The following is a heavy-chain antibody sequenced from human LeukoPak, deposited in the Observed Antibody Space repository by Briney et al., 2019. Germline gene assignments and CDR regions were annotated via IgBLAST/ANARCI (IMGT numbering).Heavy chain of an antibody. D-gene: IGHD6-13*01. Sequence: PGGSVRLSCAASGFTLSTYYMHWVRQAPGKGLAWVSYINNDGRSTTYADSVKGRFTISRDDAMNTLYLQMNSLRAEDTAVYYCARDNAGAFDIWGQGKMVTVSS. CDR3: ARDNAGAFDI. CDR1: GFTLSTYY. V-gene: IGHV3-74*01. J-gene: IGHJ3*02. CDR2: INNDGRST.